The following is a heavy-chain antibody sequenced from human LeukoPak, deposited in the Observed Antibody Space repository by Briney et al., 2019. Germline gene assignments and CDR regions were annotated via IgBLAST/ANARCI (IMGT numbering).Heavy chain of an antibody. J-gene: IGHJ4*02. D-gene: IGHD5-12*01. CDR2: IYYSGNT. V-gene: IGHV4-39*07. CDR3: AREVATISREYYFDN. Sequence: PSETLSPTCTVPGGSISSIYFYWAWIRQPPGKGLEWIGSIYYSGNTYYNPSLKSRVTISVDTSKNQFSLKLSSVTAADTAVYYCAREVATISREYYFDNWGQGTLVTVSS. CDR1: GGSISSIYFY.